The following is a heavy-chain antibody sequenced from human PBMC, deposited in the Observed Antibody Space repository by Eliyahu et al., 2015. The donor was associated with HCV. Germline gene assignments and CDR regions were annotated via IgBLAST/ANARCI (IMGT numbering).Heavy chain of an antibody. CDR2: IYYSGTT. D-gene: IGHD3-10*01. J-gene: IGHJ4*02. CDR3: ARAKQFRHYYASGSPTKYYFDY. CDR1: GASISSSY. Sequence: QVQLQESGPGLMKPSETLSLTCTVSGASISSSYWXWIRQPPGKGLEWIGYIYYSGTTNYNPSLRSRVTISVDTSKNQFSLKLSSVTAADTAVYYCARAKQFRHYYASGSPTKYYFDYWGQGTLVTVSS. V-gene: IGHV4-59*01.